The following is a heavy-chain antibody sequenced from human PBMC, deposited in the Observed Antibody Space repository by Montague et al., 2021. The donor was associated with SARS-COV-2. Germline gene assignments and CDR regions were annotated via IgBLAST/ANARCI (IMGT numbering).Heavy chain of an antibody. CDR1: GFTFSRYD. CDR3: ARILLGRSGYGMDV. CDR2: IGTSGSNI. Sequence: SLRLSCTASGFTFSRYDFNWVRQTPGKGLEWLSYIGTSGSNIFYAESVEGRFTISRDDASKPLYLQMKSLRAEDTAVYYCARILLGRSGYGMDVWGQGTTVTVSS. J-gene: IGHJ6*02. V-gene: IGHV3-48*03. D-gene: IGHD3-10*01.